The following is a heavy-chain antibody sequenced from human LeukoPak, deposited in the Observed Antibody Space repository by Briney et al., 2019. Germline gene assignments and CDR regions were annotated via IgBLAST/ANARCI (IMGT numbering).Heavy chain of an antibody. D-gene: IGHD6-13*01. CDR2: IYSGGST. CDR1: GLTVSSNY. V-gene: IGHV3-66*01. CDR3: ARVHSSSWDGDYFDY. J-gene: IGHJ4*02. Sequence: GGSLRLSCAASGLTVSSNYMSWVRQAPGKGLEWVSIIYSGGSTYYADSVKGRFTISRDNSKNTLCLQMNSLRAEDTAVYYCARVHSSSWDGDYFDYWGQGTLVTVSS.